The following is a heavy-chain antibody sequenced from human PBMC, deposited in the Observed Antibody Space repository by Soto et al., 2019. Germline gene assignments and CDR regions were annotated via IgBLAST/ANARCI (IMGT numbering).Heavy chain of an antibody. D-gene: IGHD6-13*01. CDR2: ISGGGGTT. J-gene: IGHJ1*01. Sequence: EVQLLESGGGLVQPEGSLRLSCEASGFTFSSYGMSWVRQAPGKGLEWVSGISGGGGTTYYADFVKGRFTISRDNSKNTLYLQVNSLRAEDTAVYYCAKDQAAGGTISRYFQDWGQGTLVTVSS. CDR3: AKDQAAGGTISRYFQD. V-gene: IGHV3-23*01. CDR1: GFTFSSYG.